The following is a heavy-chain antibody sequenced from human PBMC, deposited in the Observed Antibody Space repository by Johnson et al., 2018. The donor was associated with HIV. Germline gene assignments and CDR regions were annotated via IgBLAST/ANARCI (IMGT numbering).Heavy chain of an antibody. V-gene: IGHV3-30*03. J-gene: IGHJ3*02. D-gene: IGHD4-17*01. CDR2: ISYDGSNK. CDR1: GFSFSSYG. Sequence: QVQLVESGGGLVKPGGSLRLSCAASGFSFSSYGIHWVRQAPGKGLEWVAVISYDGSNKYYADSVKGRFTISRDNSKKSLYLQMNSLRVEDTAVYYCARVHADAVTTWSEGAYDIGGQGTMVTVSS. CDR3: ARVHADAVTTWSEGAYDI.